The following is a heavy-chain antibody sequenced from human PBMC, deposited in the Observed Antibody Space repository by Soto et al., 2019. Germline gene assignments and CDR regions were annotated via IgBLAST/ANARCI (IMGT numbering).Heavy chain of an antibody. CDR2: IWYDGSSK. Sequence: PGGSLRLSCAASGFTFSSYGMHWVRQAPGKGLEWVVVIWYDGSSKYYADSVKGRFTISRDNSKNTLYLQMNSLRAEDTAVYYCARSPQFGDWYYFDYWGQGTLVTVSS. CDR3: ARSPQFGDWYYFDY. CDR1: GFTFSSYG. V-gene: IGHV3-33*01. D-gene: IGHD2-21*02. J-gene: IGHJ4*02.